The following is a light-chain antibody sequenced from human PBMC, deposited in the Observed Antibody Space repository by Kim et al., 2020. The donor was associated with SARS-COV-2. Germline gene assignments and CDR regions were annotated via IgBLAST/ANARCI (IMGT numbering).Light chain of an antibody. V-gene: IGLV2-8*01. CDR3: ISYAGNNVYV. CDR2: EVN. Sequence: GQSVTIACTGTSSDVGGYNYVSWYQQHPGKAPKLMIYEVNRRPSRVPDRFSGSKSGNTASLTVSGLQAEDEAEYYCISYAGNNVYVFGTGTKVTVL. J-gene: IGLJ1*01. CDR1: SSDVGGYNY.